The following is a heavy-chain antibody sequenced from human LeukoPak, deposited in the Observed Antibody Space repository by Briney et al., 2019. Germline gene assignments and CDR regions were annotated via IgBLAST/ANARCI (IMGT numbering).Heavy chain of an antibody. Sequence: ASVKGSCKASGYTFTNYAMNWVRQAPGQGLEWMGWINTYTGKPVYAQGFTGRFVFSLDTSVRPAYLQISSLKSEDPALYYCARDVSGSGSHDFDPWGQGTLVTVSS. CDR1: GYTFTNYA. J-gene: IGHJ5*02. CDR3: ARDVSGSGSHDFDP. D-gene: IGHD3-10*01. CDR2: INTYTGKP. V-gene: IGHV7-4-1*02.